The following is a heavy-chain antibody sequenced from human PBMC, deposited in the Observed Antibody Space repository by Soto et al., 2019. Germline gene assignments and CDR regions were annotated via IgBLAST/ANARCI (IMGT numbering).Heavy chain of an antibody. CDR2: IIPIFGTA. J-gene: IGHJ6*02. CDR3: AITYYDFWSGSGSYYGMDV. Sequence: SVTVSCKASGGTFSSYAISWVRQAPGQGLEWMGGIIPIFGTANYAQKFQGRVTITADESTSTAYMELSSLRSEDTAVYYCAITYYDFWSGSGSYYGMDVWGQGTTVTVSS. V-gene: IGHV1-69*13. CDR1: GGTFSSYA. D-gene: IGHD3-3*01.